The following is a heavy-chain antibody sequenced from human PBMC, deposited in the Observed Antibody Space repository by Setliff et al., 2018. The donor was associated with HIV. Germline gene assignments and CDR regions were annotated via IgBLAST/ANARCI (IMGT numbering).Heavy chain of an antibody. J-gene: IGHJ4*02. CDR1: GYTFTSYG. CDR3: ARGRSRIAARHCFDY. Sequence: ASVKVSCKASGYTFTSYGISWVRQAPGQGPEWMGWISAYNGNTNYAQKLQGRVTMTTDTSTSTAYMELRSLRSDDTAVYYCARGRSRIAARHCFDYWGQGTLVTSPQ. V-gene: IGHV1-18*01. D-gene: IGHD6-6*01. CDR2: ISAYNGNT.